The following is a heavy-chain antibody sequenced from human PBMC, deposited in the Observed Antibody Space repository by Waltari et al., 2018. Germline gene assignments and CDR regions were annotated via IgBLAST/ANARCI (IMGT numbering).Heavy chain of an antibody. V-gene: IGHV1-18*01. CDR1: GYTFTSYG. J-gene: IGHJ6*03. CDR2: IGAYNGNT. Sequence: VQLVQAGAEAKKTGASVTVSCTASGYTFTSYGITSVRRSPGQGLEWMGWIGAYNGNTNYAQKLQGRVTMTTDTSTSTAYMELRSLRSDDTAVYYCSRAVLYYYYYYMDVWGKGTTVTVSS. CDR3: SRAVLYYYYYYMDV.